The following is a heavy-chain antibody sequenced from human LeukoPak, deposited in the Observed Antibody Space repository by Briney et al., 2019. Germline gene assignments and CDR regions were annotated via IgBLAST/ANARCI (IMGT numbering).Heavy chain of an antibody. D-gene: IGHD1-26*01. V-gene: IGHV4-34*01. Sequence: SETLSLTCAVYGGSFSGYYWSWIRQPPGKGLEWIGEINHSGSTNYNPSLKSRVTISVDTSKNQFSLKLSSVTAADTAVYYCAKDSGSYYWDYWGQGTLVTVSS. CDR1: GGSFSGYY. J-gene: IGHJ4*02. CDR3: AKDSGSYYWDY. CDR2: INHSGST.